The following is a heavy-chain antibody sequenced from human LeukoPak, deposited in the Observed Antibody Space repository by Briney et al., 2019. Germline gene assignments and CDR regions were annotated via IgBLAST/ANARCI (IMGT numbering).Heavy chain of an antibody. CDR2: IRYDGSNK. V-gene: IGHV3-30*02. D-gene: IGHD6-19*01. Sequence: GGSLRLSCAASGFTFSSYGMHWVRQAPGKGLEWVAFIRYDGSNKYYADSVKGRFTISRDNSKNTLYLQMNSLRAEDTAVYYCAKGIAVDDAFDIWGQGTMVTVSS. CDR1: GFTFSSYG. CDR3: AKGIAVDDAFDI. J-gene: IGHJ3*02.